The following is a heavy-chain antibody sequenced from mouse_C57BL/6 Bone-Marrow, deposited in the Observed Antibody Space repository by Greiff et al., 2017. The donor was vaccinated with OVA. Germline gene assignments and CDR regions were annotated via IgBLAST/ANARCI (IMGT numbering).Heavy chain of an antibody. D-gene: IGHD2-1*01. CDR2: IRNKANNHAT. CDR3: TPIYYGNYDYAMDY. CDR1: GFTFSDAW. V-gene: IGHV6-6*01. Sequence: VQLKESGGGLVQPGGSMKLSCAASGFTFSDAWMDWVRQSPEKGLEWVAEIRNKANNHATYYAESVKGRFTISRDDSKSSVYLQMNSLRAEDTGIYYCTPIYYGNYDYAMDYWGQGTSVTVSS. J-gene: IGHJ4*01.